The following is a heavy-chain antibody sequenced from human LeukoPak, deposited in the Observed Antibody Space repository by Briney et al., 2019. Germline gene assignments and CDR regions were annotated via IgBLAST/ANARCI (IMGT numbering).Heavy chain of an antibody. CDR1: GFTLNTYW. Sequence: PGGSLRLSCVASGFTLNTYWMNWVRQAPGKGLEWVANMNQDGSTKQYVDSVKGRFTISRDNAKNSLHLQMNSLRAEDTAVYCCTREYSSGWYDYWGQGTLVTVSS. D-gene: IGHD6-19*01. J-gene: IGHJ4*02. V-gene: IGHV3-7*03. CDR3: TREYSSGWYDY. CDR2: MNQDGSTK.